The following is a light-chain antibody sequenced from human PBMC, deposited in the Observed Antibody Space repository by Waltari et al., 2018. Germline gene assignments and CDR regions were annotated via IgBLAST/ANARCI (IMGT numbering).Light chain of an antibody. J-gene: IGKJ1*01. CDR1: QSISSW. V-gene: IGKV1-5*03. CDR2: KAS. CDR3: QQYNGYWT. Sequence: DIQMTQSPSTLSASVGDRVTITCRASQSISSWLAWYHQKPGTAPKLLIYKASTLESGVPSRFSGRGSGTEFTLTINSLQPDDFATYYCQQYNGYWTFGQGTKVEIK.